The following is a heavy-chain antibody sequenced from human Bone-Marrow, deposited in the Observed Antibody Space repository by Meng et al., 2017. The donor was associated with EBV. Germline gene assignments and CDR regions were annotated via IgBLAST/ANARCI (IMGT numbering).Heavy chain of an antibody. CDR2: IIPIFGTA. V-gene: IGHV1-69*01. J-gene: IGHJ4*02. D-gene: IGHD3-10*01. CDR3: ASESGRGFTPDY. CDR1: GGTFSSYA. Sequence: QVELGESGLGGKRPGSSGKFSCKVSGGTFSSYAISWVRQAPGQGLEGMGGIIPIFGTANYAQKFQGRVTITADESTSTHYMDLSGLRSEDTAVYYCASESGRGFTPDYWGQGTLVTVSS.